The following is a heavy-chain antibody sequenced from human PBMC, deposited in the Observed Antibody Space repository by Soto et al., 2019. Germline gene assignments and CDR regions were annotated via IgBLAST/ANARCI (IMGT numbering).Heavy chain of an antibody. CDR3: ARSVFP. J-gene: IGHJ5*02. V-gene: IGHV4-31*03. CDR1: GVSISSGGHY. CDR2: IYYSGST. Sequence: SETLSLTCTVSGVSISSGGHYWSWIRQHPGKGLEWIGYIYYSGSTYYNPSLKSRVTITVDTSKNQFSLKLSFVTAADTAVYYCARSVFPWGQGTLVTVSS.